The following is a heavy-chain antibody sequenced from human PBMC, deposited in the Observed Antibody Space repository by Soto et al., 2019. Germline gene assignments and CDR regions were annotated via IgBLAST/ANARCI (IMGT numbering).Heavy chain of an antibody. CDR2: INPNSGGT. CDR1: GYTFTGYY. CDR3: ARGSYSSGWYGGAFDI. Sequence: GASVKVSCKASGYTFTGYYMHWVRQAPGQGLEWMGWINPNSGGTNYAQKFQGWVTMTRDTSISTAYMELSRLRSDDTAVYYCARGSYSSGWYGGAFDIWGQGTMVTVSS. J-gene: IGHJ3*02. D-gene: IGHD6-19*01. V-gene: IGHV1-2*04.